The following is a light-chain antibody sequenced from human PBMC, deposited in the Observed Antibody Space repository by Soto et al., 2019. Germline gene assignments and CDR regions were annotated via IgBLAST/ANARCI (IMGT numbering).Light chain of an antibody. V-gene: IGKV1-5*03. CDR1: QTVNIW. CDR3: QHYHDGLN. CDR2: KAS. J-gene: IGKJ4*01. Sequence: DIQMTQSPSTLSASIGDRVTITFRASQTVNIWLACSPQKPGTAPKLLIQKASSLESGVPSRFSCSGSGTDIPLNISCLQPDDFATDYGQHYHDGLNFGGGTRVEIK.